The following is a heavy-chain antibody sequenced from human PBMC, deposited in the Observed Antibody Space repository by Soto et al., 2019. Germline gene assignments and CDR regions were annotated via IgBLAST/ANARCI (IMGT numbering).Heavy chain of an antibody. Sequence: AVGSLRLSCAASGFTFSSYSMNWVRQAPGKGLEWVSYISSSSSTIYYADSVKGRFTISRDNAKNSLYLQMNSLRDEDTAVYYCARDAIQTYCSGGSCYSGPYGMDVWGQGTTVTVSS. CDR1: GFTFSSYS. CDR3: ARDAIQTYCSGGSCYSGPYGMDV. D-gene: IGHD2-15*01. V-gene: IGHV3-48*02. CDR2: ISSSSSTI. J-gene: IGHJ6*02.